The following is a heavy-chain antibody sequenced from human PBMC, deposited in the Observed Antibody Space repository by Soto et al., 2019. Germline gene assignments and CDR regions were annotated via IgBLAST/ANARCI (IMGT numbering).Heavy chain of an antibody. Sequence: SGPTLVNPTQTLTLTCTFSGFSLSTSGVGVGWIRQPPGKALEWLALIYWNDDKRYSPSLKSRLTITKDTSKNQVVLTMTNMDPVDTATYYCAHRPESSSWQQGYNWFDPWGQGTLVTVSS. CDR1: GFSLSTSGVG. J-gene: IGHJ5*02. V-gene: IGHV2-5*01. D-gene: IGHD6-13*01. CDR2: IYWNDDK. CDR3: AHRPESSSWQQGYNWFDP.